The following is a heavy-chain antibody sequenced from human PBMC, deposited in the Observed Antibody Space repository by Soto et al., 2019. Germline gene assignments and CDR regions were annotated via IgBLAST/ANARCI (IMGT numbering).Heavy chain of an antibody. CDR1: GGSFSGYY. CDR2: INHSGST. J-gene: IGHJ6*03. D-gene: IGHD6-25*01. Sequence: SETLSLTCAVYGGSFSGYYWSWIRQPPGKGLEWIGEINHSGSTNYNPSLKSRVTISVDTSKNQFSLKLSSVTAADTAVYYCASGRIGAATNYYMDVWGKGTTVNVSS. V-gene: IGHV4-34*01. CDR3: ASGRIGAATNYYMDV.